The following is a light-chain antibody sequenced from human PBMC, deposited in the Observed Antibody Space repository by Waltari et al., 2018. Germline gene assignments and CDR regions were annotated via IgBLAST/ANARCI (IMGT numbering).Light chain of an antibody. CDR1: SSDIGAYDF. J-gene: IGLJ1*01. CDR2: DVT. CDR3: CSYTSSDSYV. Sequence: QSALTQPASVSGSPGQSITISCTGTSSDIGAYDFVSWYHQHPGKAPKVTISDVTNRPAGSSHRCSASKSGNTASLTISALQAEDEADYYGCSYTSSDSYVFGPGTKVTV. V-gene: IGLV2-14*03.